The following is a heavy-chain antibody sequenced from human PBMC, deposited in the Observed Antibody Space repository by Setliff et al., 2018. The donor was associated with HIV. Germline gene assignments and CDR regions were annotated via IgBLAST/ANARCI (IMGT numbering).Heavy chain of an antibody. CDR1: AFIFSSYG. J-gene: IGHJ6*04. CDR2: IRYDGSNK. D-gene: IGHD2-21*02. V-gene: IGHV3-30*02. CDR3: ARDLRLLH. Sequence: SLRLSCEASAFIFSSYGMHWVRQAPGKGLEWIAFIRYDGSNKYYADSVKGRFTISRDSSKNTLYLEMTSLRAEDTAVYHCARDLRLLHWGKGTTVTVSS.